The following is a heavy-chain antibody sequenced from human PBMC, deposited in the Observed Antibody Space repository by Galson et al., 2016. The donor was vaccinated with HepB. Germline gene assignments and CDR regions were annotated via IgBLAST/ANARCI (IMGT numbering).Heavy chain of an antibody. D-gene: IGHD5-18*01. CDR2: IIPILGIA. CDR1: GGTFSSYA. Sequence: SVKVSCKASGGTFSSYAISWVRQAPGQGLEWMGRIIPILGIANYAQKFQGRVTITAGKSTSTAYMELSSLRSEDTAVYYCARDKVAPRSYGRYYYYGMDVWGQGTTVTVSS. CDR3: ARDKVAPRSYGRYYYYGMDV. V-gene: IGHV1-69*04. J-gene: IGHJ6*02.